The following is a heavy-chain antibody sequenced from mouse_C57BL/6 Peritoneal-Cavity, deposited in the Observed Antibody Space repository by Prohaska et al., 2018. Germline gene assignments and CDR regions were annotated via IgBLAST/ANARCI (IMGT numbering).Heavy chain of an antibody. V-gene: IGHV1-55*01. CDR3: ARDDYADY. Sequence: FTFTSYWITWVKPSHGQDLDWVADIYPASGSTNYNEKFKSKATLTVDTSSSTAYMQLSILTSEDAAVYYGARDDYADYWGQGTTLTVSS. CDR1: FTFTSYW. CDR2: IYPASGST. J-gene: IGHJ2*01.